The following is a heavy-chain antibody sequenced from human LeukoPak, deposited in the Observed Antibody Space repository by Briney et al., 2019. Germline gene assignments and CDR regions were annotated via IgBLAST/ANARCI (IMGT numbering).Heavy chain of an antibody. D-gene: IGHD5-18*01. V-gene: IGHV3-33*01. CDR3: ARGIRGYSYGSDY. CDR1: GFTFSSYG. Sequence: GGSLRLSCAASGFTFSSYGMHWVRQAPGKGLEWVAVIWYDGSNRYYADSVKGRFTISRDNSENTLYLQMNSLRAEDTAVYYCARGIRGYSYGSDYWGQGTLVTVSS. CDR2: IWYDGSNR. J-gene: IGHJ4*02.